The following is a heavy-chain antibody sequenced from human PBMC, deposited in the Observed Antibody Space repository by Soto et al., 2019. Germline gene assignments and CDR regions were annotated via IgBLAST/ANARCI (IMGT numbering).Heavy chain of an antibody. Sequence: ASVKVSCKASGYTFTSYGISWVRQAPGQGLEWMGWISAYNGNTNYAQKLQGRVTMTTDTSTSTAYMELRSLRSDDTAVYYCARVQQSITIFGVVISNWFDPWGQGTLVTVSS. CDR3: ARVQQSITIFGVVISNWFDP. CDR1: GYTFTSYG. J-gene: IGHJ5*02. V-gene: IGHV1-18*01. CDR2: ISAYNGNT. D-gene: IGHD3-3*01.